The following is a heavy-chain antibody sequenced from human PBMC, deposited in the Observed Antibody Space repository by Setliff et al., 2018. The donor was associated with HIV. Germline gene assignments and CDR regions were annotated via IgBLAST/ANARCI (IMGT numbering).Heavy chain of an antibody. V-gene: IGHV1-69*10. D-gene: IGHD6-19*01. CDR2: IIPILGIA. CDR3: ARGTVAGHYYYYGMDV. CDR1: GGTFSSYA. Sequence: SVKVSCKASGGTFSSYAISWVRQAPGQGLEWMGGIIPILGIANYAVKGRFTISRDNAKNSLYLQMNSLRAEDTALYYCARGTVAGHYYYYGMDVWGQGTTVTVSS. J-gene: IGHJ6*02.